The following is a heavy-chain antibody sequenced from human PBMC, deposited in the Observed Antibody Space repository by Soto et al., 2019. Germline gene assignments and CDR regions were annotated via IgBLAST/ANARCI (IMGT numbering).Heavy chain of an antibody. V-gene: IGHV3-64*01. Sequence: EVQLVESGGGLVQPGGSLTLSCVASGFTFTTYCMHWVRQAPGKGLEYLSAISNDAVHTYYANSVKNRFTISRDNSKYTLYLRLGSLRPEDLAVYDCARGHLPSDEHSYGMDFWGQGTTVTVAS. CDR1: GFTFTTYC. J-gene: IGHJ6*02. CDR2: ISNDAVHT. CDR3: ARGHLPSDEHSYGMDF.